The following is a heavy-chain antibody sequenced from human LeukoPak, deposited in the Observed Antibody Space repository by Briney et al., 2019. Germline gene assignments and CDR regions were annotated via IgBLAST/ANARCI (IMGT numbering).Heavy chain of an antibody. CDR2: INHSGST. Sequence: SETLSLTCAVYGGSFSGFYWSWIRQPPGKGLEWIGEINHSGSTNCNPSLKSRVIISVDMSKNQFSLKLSSATAADTAVYYCARGTAAGDYYYYAMDVWGQGTTVTVSS. J-gene: IGHJ6*02. CDR1: GGSFSGFY. V-gene: IGHV4-34*01. D-gene: IGHD6-13*01. CDR3: ARGTAAGDYYYYAMDV.